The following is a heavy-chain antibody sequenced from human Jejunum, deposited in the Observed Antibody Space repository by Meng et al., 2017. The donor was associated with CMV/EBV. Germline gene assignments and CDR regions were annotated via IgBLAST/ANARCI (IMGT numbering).Heavy chain of an antibody. CDR3: ARDTFDRRNGMDV. CDR1: GGSINDFS. Sequence: VSGGSINDFSWTWIRQSPGKGLEWIGYTYYSGSTHYNPSLKSRVTISIDTSRKHFSLRLSSVTAADTAVYYCARDTFDRRNGMDVWGQGTSVTVSS. D-gene: IGHD3-10*01. CDR2: TYYSGST. J-gene: IGHJ6*02. V-gene: IGHV4-59*01.